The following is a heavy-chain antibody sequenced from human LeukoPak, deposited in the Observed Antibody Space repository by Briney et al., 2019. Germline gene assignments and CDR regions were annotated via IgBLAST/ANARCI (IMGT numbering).Heavy chain of an antibody. CDR2: IYYSGST. Sequence: PSETLSLTCTVSGGSITSYYWSWIRQPPGKGLEWIGYIYYSGSTNYNPSLKSRVTISVDTSKNQFSLKLSSVTAADTAVYYCARREAPSMVRGVINFFDYWGQGTLVTVSS. D-gene: IGHD3-10*01. CDR1: GGSITSYY. V-gene: IGHV4-59*12. J-gene: IGHJ4*02. CDR3: ARREAPSMVRGVINFFDY.